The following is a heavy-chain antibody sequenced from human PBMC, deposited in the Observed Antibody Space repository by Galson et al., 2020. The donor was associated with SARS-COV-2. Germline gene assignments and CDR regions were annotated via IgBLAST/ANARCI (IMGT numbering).Heavy chain of an antibody. V-gene: IGHV3-30*02. J-gene: IGHJ4*02. Sequence: GGSLRLSCAVSGFTFSSYWMHWVRQAPGKGLEWVAFIRYDGSQTFYADSVKGRFTISRDNSKNTLDLQMSSLRGEDTAVYYCAKEAYNGSGSHPENWGQGTLVTVSS. CDR2: IRYDGSQT. CDR1: GFTFSSYW. D-gene: IGHD3-10*01. CDR3: AKEAYNGSGSHPEN.